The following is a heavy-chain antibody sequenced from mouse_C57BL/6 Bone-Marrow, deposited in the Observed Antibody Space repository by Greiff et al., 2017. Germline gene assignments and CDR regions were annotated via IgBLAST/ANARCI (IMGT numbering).Heavy chain of an antibody. CDR3: ARQLSTAFDY. V-gene: IGHV1-62-2*01. Sequence: QVQLKQSGAELVKPGASVKLSCKASGYTFTEYTIHWVKQRSGQGLAGIGWFYPGSGSIKYNEKFKDKATLTADKSSSMVYMELSRLTSEDSAVYFGARQLSTAFDYWGQGTTLTVSS. CDR1: GYTFTEYT. D-gene: IGHD1-2*01. CDR2: FYPGSGSI. J-gene: IGHJ2*01.